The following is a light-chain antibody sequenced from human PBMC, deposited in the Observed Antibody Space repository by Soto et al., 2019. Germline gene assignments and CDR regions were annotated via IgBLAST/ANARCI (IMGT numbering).Light chain of an antibody. Sequence: QSALTQPASVSGSPGQSITISCTGTSSDDGSYNLVSWYQQYPGKAPKLMYYEDDERPPGVSNLFSGSKSGNTASLTISGLHGEDEAYYYCSSDAGRSTSVFGGGTKLTVL. V-gene: IGLV2-23*01. CDR3: SSDAGRSTSV. J-gene: IGLJ2*01. CDR2: EDD. CDR1: SSDDGSYNL.